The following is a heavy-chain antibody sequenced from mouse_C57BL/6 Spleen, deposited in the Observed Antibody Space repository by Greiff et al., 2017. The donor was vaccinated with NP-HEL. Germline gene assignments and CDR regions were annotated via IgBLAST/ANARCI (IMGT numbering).Heavy chain of an antibody. D-gene: IGHD1-1*01. Sequence: QVQLQQSGAELVKPGASVKLSCKASGYTFTSYWMHWVKQRPGQGLEWIGMIHPNSGSTNYNEKFKSKATLTVDKSSSTAYMQLSSLTSEDSAVYYCARSYGSSYGPFAYWGQGTLVTVSA. V-gene: IGHV1-64*01. CDR1: GYTFTSYW. CDR2: IHPNSGST. J-gene: IGHJ3*01. CDR3: ARSYGSSYGPFAY.